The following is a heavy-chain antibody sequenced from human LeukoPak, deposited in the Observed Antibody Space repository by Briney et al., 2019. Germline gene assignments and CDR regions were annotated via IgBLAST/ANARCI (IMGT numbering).Heavy chain of an antibody. CDR1: GGSFSGYY. CDR3: ARLPHTMVRARGHLLDY. CDR2: INHSGST. Sequence: SETLSPTCAVYGGSFSGYYWSWIRQPPGKGLEWIGEINHSGSTNYNPSLKSRVTISVDTSKNQFSLKLSSVTAADTAVYYCARLPHTMVRARGHLLDYWGEGTLVTVSS. V-gene: IGHV4-34*01. J-gene: IGHJ4*02. D-gene: IGHD3-10*01.